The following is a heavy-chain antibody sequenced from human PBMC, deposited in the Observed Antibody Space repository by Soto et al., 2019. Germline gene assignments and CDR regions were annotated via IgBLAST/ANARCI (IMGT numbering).Heavy chain of an antibody. Sequence: PGGSLRLSCAASGFTFSSYAMSWVRQAPGKGLEWVSAISGSGGSTYYADSVKGRFTISRDNSKNTLYLQMNSLRAEDTAVYHCAKEVRLRYFDWSPPDAFDIWGQGTMVTVSS. CDR2: ISGSGGST. D-gene: IGHD3-9*01. CDR1: GFTFSSYA. CDR3: AKEVRLRYFDWSPPDAFDI. J-gene: IGHJ3*02. V-gene: IGHV3-23*01.